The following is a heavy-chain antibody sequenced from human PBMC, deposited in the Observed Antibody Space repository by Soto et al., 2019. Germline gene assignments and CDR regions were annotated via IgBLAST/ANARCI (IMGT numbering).Heavy chain of an antibody. CDR2: VSGYNGDT. V-gene: IGHV1-18*01. CDR1: GYTFSRYG. CDR3: AKNGQPPYYYYGMDV. D-gene: IGHD2-8*01. J-gene: IGHJ6*02. Sequence: QGQLVQSGPEVEKPGASAKVSCKASGYTFSRYGISWVRQAPGQGLEWMGWVSGYNGDTKYAQKVQGRVTMTVDTSTYTAYMELRSLTSDDTAKYYCAKNGQPPYYYYGMDVWGQGTTVTVSS.